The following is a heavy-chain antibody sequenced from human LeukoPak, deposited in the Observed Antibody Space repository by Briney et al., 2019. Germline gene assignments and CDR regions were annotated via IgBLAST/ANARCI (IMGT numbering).Heavy chain of an antibody. CDR3: ARGLIYSYDSGTYRFYFDY. D-gene: IGHD3-10*01. Sequence: SETLSLTCTVSGGSISSSSYYWGWIRQPPGKGLEWIGSIYYSGSTYYNPSLKSRVTISVDTSKNQFSLQLTSVTAADTAVYYCARGLIYSYDSGTYRFYFDYWAQGTLVTVSP. J-gene: IGHJ4*02. V-gene: IGHV4-39*07. CDR1: GGSISSSSYY. CDR2: IYYSGST.